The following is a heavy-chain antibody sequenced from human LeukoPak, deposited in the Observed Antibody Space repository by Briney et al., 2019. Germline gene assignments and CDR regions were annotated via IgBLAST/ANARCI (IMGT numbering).Heavy chain of an antibody. CDR3: ARGHTAVTRHFDF. Sequence: GGSLRLSCEASGFTFTTYSMTWIRQAPGKGLEWVSIISSGSSAIFSADALKGRFTISRDDAKNLLYLDMNSLRAEDTAVYYCARGHTAVTRHFDFWGQGTLVTVSS. V-gene: IGHV3-21*01. CDR2: ISSGSSAI. J-gene: IGHJ4*02. D-gene: IGHD4-17*01. CDR1: GFTFTTYS.